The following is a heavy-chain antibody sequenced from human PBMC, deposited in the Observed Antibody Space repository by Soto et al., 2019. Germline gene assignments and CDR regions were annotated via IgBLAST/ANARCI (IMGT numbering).Heavy chain of an antibody. D-gene: IGHD6-19*01. J-gene: IGHJ6*03. CDR2: IYSGGST. V-gene: IGHV3-66*01. Sequence: SLRLSCAASGFTVSSNYMSWVRQAPGKGLEWVSVIYSGGSTYYADSVKGRFTISRDNSKNTLYLQMNSLRAEDTAVYYCARDRTGIAVAGTRYYYMGVWGKGTTVTVS. CDR3: ARDRTGIAVAGTRYYYMGV. CDR1: GFTVSSNY.